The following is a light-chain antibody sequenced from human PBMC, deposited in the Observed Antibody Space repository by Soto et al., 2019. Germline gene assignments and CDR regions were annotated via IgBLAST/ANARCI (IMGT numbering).Light chain of an antibody. Sequence: AIRMTQSPSSFSASTGDRVTITCRASQHISSSLAWYQQKPGKAPNLLIYAASTFQSGVPSRFNGSGSGTDFTLTINCXQSEDLATYYCQQYYGYPITFGGGTKVDIK. CDR3: QQYYGYPIT. CDR1: QHISSS. CDR2: AAS. V-gene: IGKV1-8*01. J-gene: IGKJ4*01.